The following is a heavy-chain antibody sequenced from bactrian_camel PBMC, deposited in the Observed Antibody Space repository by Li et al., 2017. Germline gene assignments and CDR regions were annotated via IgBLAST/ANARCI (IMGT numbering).Heavy chain of an antibody. J-gene: IGHJ4*01. D-gene: IGHD5*01. V-gene: IGHV3S68*01. Sequence: HVQLVESGGGSVDAGGSLRLSCASRYSYSSICVMWFRQVPGKEREGVASIDRHGTSTYADSVKDRFTISKDNDKNILYLQMTSLKPEDTGVYYCAAEPDVWVDGLCQRLEPQFYQRFAYKGQGTQVTVS. CDR1: RYSYSSIC. CDR2: IDRHGTS.